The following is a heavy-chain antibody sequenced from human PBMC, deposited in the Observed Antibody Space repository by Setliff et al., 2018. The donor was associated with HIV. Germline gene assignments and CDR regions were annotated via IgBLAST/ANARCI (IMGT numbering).Heavy chain of an antibody. V-gene: IGHV1-46*01. CDR1: GYTFTSYY. Sequence: GASVKVSCKASGYTFTSYYMHWVRQAPGQGLEWMGIINPSGDSTSYAQKFQGRVTMTRDTSTNTVYMELSSLRSEDTAVYYCARPGDFCSGYYYFDYWGQGTLVTVSS. CDR3: ARPGDFCSGYYYFDY. CDR2: INPSGDST. J-gene: IGHJ4*02. D-gene: IGHD3-3*01.